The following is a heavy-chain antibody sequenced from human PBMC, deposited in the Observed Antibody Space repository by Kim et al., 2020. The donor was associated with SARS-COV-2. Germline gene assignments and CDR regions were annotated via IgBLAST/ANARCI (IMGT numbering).Heavy chain of an antibody. J-gene: IGHJ6*02. D-gene: IGHD3-22*01. CDR3: HYYDSSGSPWYYGMDV. Sequence: RSLRLSCAASGFTFSSYGMHWVRQAPGKGLEWVAVISYDGSNKYYADSVKGRFTISRDNSKNTLYLQMNSLRAEDTAVYYCHYYDSSGSPWYYGMDVWGQGTTVTVSS. CDR2: ISYDGSNK. CDR1: GFTFSSYG. V-gene: IGHV3-30*03.